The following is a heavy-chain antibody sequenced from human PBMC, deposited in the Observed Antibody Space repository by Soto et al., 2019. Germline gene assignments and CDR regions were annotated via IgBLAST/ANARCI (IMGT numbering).Heavy chain of an antibody. CDR3: ARGGMVIIPTATAFDY. Sequence: SETLSLTCTVSGGSIITYYWICIRHPSLKGLEWIGRIYASGSTNYNPSLKSRVTMSVATSKNQFSLKLSSVTAADTAVYYCARGGMVIIPTATAFDYWGQGTLVTVSS. V-gene: IGHV4-4*07. D-gene: IGHD2-2*01. J-gene: IGHJ4*02. CDR2: IYASGST. CDR1: GGSIITYY.